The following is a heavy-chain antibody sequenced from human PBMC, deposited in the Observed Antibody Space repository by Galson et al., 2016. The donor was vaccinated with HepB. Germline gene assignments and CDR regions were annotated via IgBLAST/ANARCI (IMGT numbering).Heavy chain of an antibody. CDR1: GFNVSGNY. CDR3: ARGGLMAIFMSD. V-gene: IGHV3-53*01. D-gene: IGHD3-9*01. Sequence: SLRLSCAASGFNVSGNYMSWVRQAPGKGLEWVSILYTNGETYYADSVSGRFTISRDISKNTVYLKLNKLRADDTAVYFCARGGLMAIFMSDWGQGTRVTVSS. J-gene: IGHJ4*02. CDR2: LYTNGET.